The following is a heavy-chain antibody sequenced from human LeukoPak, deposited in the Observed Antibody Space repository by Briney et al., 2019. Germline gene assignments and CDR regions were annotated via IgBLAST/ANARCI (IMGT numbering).Heavy chain of an antibody. CDR3: ARLDYSNYGVDY. J-gene: IGHJ4*02. D-gene: IGHD4-11*01. Sequence: QPGRSLRLSCAASGFTFSTYAMHWVRQGPGKGLEWVAVISYDGSNKYYADSVKGRFTISRDNSKNTLYLQMSSLSAEDTAVYYCARLDYSNYGVDYWGQGTLVTVSS. CDR2: ISYDGSNK. CDR1: GFTFSTYA. V-gene: IGHV3-30-3*01.